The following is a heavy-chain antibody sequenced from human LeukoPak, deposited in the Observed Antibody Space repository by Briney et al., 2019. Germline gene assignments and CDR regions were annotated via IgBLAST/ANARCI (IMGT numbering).Heavy chain of an antibody. J-gene: IGHJ4*02. D-gene: IGHD2-8*01. CDR3: ARRGRYCANTLCSFDY. CDR2: ISSSAGNT. V-gene: IGHV3-23*01. CDR1: GFTFDNYA. Sequence: GGSLRLFCAASGFTFDNYAMTWVRQAPGKGLEWVSAISSSAGNTYYADSVKGRFTISRDNSKDTLYLQMNSLRADDTALYYCARRGRYCANTLCSFDYWGQGSLVTVSS.